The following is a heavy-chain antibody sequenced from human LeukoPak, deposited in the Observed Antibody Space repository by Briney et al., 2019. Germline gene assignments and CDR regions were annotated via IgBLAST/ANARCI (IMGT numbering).Heavy chain of an antibody. D-gene: IGHD3-22*01. J-gene: IGHJ6*03. CDR2: INTNTGNP. V-gene: IGHV7-4-1*02. CDR3: ARGPYGSSVDYYYMGV. Sequence: GASVKVSCKASGYTLTSYAMNWVRQAPGRGLEWMGWINTNTGNPTYAQGFTGRFVFSLDTSVSTAYLQISSLKAEDTAVYYCARGPYGSSVDYYYMGVWGKGTTVTVSS. CDR1: GYTLTSYA.